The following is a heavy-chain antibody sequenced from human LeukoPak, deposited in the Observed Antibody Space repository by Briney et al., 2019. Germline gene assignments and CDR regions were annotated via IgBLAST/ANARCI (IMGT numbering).Heavy chain of an antibody. CDR3: ARVWGYSYGYALDY. CDR1: GGSISSHY. CDR2: IYYSGST. V-gene: IGHV4-59*11. J-gene: IGHJ4*02. Sequence: SETLSLTCTVSGGSISSHYWSWIRQPPGKGLEWIGYIYYSGSTNYNPSLKSRVTISVDTSKNQFSLKLSSVTAADTAVYYCARVWGYSYGYALDYWGQGTLVTASS. D-gene: IGHD5-18*01.